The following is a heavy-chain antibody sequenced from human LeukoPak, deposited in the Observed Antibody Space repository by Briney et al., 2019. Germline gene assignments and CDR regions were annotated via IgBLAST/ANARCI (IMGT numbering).Heavy chain of an antibody. D-gene: IGHD6-6*01. V-gene: IGHV4-39*07. Sequence: SETLSLTCTVSGGSISSSSYYWGWIRQPPGKGLEWIGSISYSGSTDYNPSLKSRVTLSVDTSKNQFSLKLIVTAADTAVYYCARAIAARRRVGWDYFDYWGQGILVTVSS. CDR2: ISYSGST. J-gene: IGHJ4*02. CDR3: ARAIAARRRVGWDYFDY. CDR1: GGSISSSSYY.